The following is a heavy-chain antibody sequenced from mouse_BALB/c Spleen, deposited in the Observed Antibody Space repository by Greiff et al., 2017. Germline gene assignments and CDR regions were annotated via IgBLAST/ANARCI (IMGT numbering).Heavy chain of an antibody. V-gene: IGHV1-4*02. D-gene: IGHD2-2*01. CDR1: GYTFTSYT. CDR2: INPSSGYT. Sequence: QVQLQQSAAELARPGASVKMSCKASGYTFTSYTMHWVKQRPGQGLEWIGYINPSSGYTEYNQKFKDKTTLTADKSSSTAYMQLSSLTSEDSAVYYCARWLRYAMDYWGQGTSVTVSS. J-gene: IGHJ4*01. CDR3: ARWLRYAMDY.